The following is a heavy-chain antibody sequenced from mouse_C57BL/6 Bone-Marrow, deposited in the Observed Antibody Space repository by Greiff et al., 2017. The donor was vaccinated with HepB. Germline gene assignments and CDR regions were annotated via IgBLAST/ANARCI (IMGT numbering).Heavy chain of an antibody. Sequence: QVQLQQPGAELVKPGASVKLSCKASGYTFTSYWMPWVKQRPGQGLEWIGMIHPTSGSTNYNEKFKSKATLTVDNSSSPAYMQRSSLTSEDSAVYYCTRRGIYDYALYYWGQGTTLTVSS. D-gene: IGHD2-4*01. V-gene: IGHV1-64*01. CDR1: GYTFTSYW. CDR3: TRRGIYDYALYY. J-gene: IGHJ2*01. CDR2: IHPTSGST.